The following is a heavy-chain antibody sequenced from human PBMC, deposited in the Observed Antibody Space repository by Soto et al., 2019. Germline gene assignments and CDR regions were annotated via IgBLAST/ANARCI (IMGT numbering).Heavy chain of an antibody. CDR3: AKSGLFYDFWSGPGGYYGMDV. CDR1: GFTFSSYG. Sequence: GGSLRLSWAASGFTFSSYGMHWVRQAPGKGLEWVAVISYDGSNKYYADSVKGRFTISRDNSKNTLYLQMNSLRAEDTAVYYCAKSGLFYDFWSGPGGYYGMDVWGQGTTVTVSS. V-gene: IGHV3-30*18. J-gene: IGHJ6*02. D-gene: IGHD3-3*01. CDR2: ISYDGSNK.